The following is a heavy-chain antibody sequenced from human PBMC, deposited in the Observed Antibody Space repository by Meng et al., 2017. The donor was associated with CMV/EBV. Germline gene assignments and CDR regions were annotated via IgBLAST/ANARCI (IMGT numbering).Heavy chain of an antibody. Sequence: GGSLRLSCAASGFTFDDYAMHWVRQAPGKGLEWVSGISWNSGSIGYADSVKGRFTISRDNAKNSLYLQMNSLRAEDTALYYCAEGGSGSGSYLHYYYYGMDVWGQGTTVTVSS. CDR3: AEGGSGSGSYLHYYYYGMDV. V-gene: IGHV3-9*01. CDR1: GFTFDDYA. J-gene: IGHJ6*02. D-gene: IGHD3-10*01. CDR2: ISWNSGSI.